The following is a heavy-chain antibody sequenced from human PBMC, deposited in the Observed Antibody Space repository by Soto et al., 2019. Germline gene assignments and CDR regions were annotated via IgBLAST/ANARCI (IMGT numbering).Heavy chain of an antibody. Sequence: EVQLLESGGGLVQPGGSLRLSCAASRFTFSSYAMTWVRQAPGKGLERVSAISGSGDSTYYAGSVKGRFTISRDNSKNTLYLQMNSLRAEDTAVYYCASGRGRSFYYGMDVWGQGTTVTVSS. CDR1: RFTFSSYA. CDR3: ASGRGRSFYYGMDV. J-gene: IGHJ6*02. D-gene: IGHD1-26*01. V-gene: IGHV3-23*01. CDR2: ISGSGDST.